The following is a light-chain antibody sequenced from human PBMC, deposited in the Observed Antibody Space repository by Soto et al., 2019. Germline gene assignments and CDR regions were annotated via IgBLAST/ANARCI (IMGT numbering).Light chain of an antibody. V-gene: IGKV4-1*01. J-gene: IGKJ1*01. CDR3: QQYLAIPRT. CDR2: WAS. Sequence: DIVMTQSPDSLAVSLGERATINCKSSQSVIYSANNKNCLAWYQQKPGQPPKLLIYWASTRESGVPDRFSGSGSGTDFTLTISSLQAEDVAVYYCQQYLAIPRTFGQGT. CDR1: QSVIYSANNKNC.